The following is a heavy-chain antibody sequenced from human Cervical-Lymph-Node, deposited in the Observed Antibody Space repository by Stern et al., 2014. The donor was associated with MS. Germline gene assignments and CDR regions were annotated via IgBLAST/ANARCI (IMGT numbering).Heavy chain of an antibody. CDR3: AHTTVTFDEAYGLDV. J-gene: IGHJ6*02. Sequence: QITLKESGPTLVKPTQTLTLTCTCSGFSLNTDGVGVGWIRQPPGKSLEWLAVMFWDEDERYSPSLKSRLSITKDTSKNQVVLTMANMDPVDTATYYCAHTTVTFDEAYGLDVWGQGTTVTVSS. CDR1: GFSLNTDGVG. D-gene: IGHD4-17*01. CDR2: MFWDEDE. V-gene: IGHV2-5*02.